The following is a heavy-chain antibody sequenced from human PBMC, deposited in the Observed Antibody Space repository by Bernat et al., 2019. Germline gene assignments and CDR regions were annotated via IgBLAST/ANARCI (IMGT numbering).Heavy chain of an antibody. CDR1: GYTFTSYY. D-gene: IGHD6-13*01. CDR2: IIPIFGIA. Sequence: QVQLVQSGAEVKKPGASVKVSCKASGYTFTSYYMHWVRQAPGQGLEWMGGIIPIFGIANYAQKFQGRVTITADKSTSTAYMELSSLRSEDTAVYYCARDPDSSSWFDYWGQGTLVTVSS. CDR3: ARDPDSSSWFDY. V-gene: IGHV1-69*17. J-gene: IGHJ4*02.